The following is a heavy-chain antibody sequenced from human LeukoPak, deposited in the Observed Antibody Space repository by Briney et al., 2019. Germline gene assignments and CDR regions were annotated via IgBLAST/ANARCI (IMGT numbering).Heavy chain of an antibody. Sequence: SETLSLTCTVSGGSISSSSYYWGWIRRPPGKGLEWIGSIYYSGSTYYNPSLKSRVTISVDTSKNQFSLKLSSVTAADTAVYYCARHIYVACTVDYWGQGTLVTVSS. CDR2: IYYSGST. CDR3: ARHIYVACTVDY. V-gene: IGHV4-39*01. J-gene: IGHJ4*02. D-gene: IGHD6-19*01. CDR1: GGSISSSSYY.